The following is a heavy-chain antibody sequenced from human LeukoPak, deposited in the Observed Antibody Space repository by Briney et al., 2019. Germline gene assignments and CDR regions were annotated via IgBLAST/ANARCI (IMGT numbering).Heavy chain of an antibody. CDR1: GFTFSSYA. CDR2: ISGSSGST. V-gene: IGHV3-23*01. CDR3: AKRDVVIRVILVGFHKEAYYFDS. Sequence: GGSLRLSCAASGFTFSSYAMSWVRQAPGKGLEWVAGISGSSGSTNYADSVKGRFTISRDNPKNTLFLQMNSLRAEDTAVYFCAKRDVVIRVILVGFHKEAYYFDSWGQGALVTVSS. J-gene: IGHJ4*02. D-gene: IGHD3-22*01.